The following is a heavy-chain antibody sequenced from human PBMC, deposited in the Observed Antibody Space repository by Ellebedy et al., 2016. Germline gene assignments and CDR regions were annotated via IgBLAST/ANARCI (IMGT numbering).Heavy chain of an antibody. V-gene: IGHV3-66*01. CDR1: GFTFSSYG. J-gene: IGHJ4*02. Sequence: GESLKISCAASGFTFSSYGMHWVRQAPGKGLEWVSVLYSGGSTNYSDSVKGRFIISRDNSKNTLYLQMNSLRAEDTAVYYCAREGAEGFDLVRYFENWGQGTLVTVSS. D-gene: IGHD2-8*02. CDR2: LYSGGST. CDR3: AREGAEGFDLVRYFEN.